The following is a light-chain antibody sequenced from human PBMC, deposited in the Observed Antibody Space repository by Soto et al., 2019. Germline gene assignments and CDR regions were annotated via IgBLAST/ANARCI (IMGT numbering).Light chain of an antibody. V-gene: IGKV4-1*01. Sequence: DIVMTQSPDSLAVSLGERVTINCKSSQSVLSSSNNKNYLAWYQQKPGQPPKLLIHWPSTRESGVPDRFSGSGSGTDFTLTISRMQAEDVAVYYCQQYYSTRTFGQGTKLEIK. CDR2: WPS. CDR1: QSVLSSSNNKNY. CDR3: QQYYSTRT. J-gene: IGKJ2*01.